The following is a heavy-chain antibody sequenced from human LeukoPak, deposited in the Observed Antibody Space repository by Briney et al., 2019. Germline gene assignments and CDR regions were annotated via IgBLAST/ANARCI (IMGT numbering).Heavy chain of an antibody. CDR1: GGTFSSYA. D-gene: IGHD4-11*01. Sequence: SVKVSCKASGGTFSSYAISWVRQAPGQGLEWMGGIIPIFGTANYAQKFQGRVMITADESTSTAYMELSSLRSEDTAVYYCARDGTTVTSTRAYNWFDPWGQGTLVTVSS. CDR2: IIPIFGTA. CDR3: ARDGTTVTSTRAYNWFDP. V-gene: IGHV1-69*13. J-gene: IGHJ5*02.